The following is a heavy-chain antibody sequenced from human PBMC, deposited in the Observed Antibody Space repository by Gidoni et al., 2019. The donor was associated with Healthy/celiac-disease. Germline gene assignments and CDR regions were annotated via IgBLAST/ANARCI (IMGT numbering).Heavy chain of an antibody. Sequence: SYWIGWVRQMPGKGLEWMGIIYPGDSDTRYSPSFQGQVTISADKSISTAYLQWSSLKASDTAMYYCARHASDIVVVPAATHQPLLTYYYYGMDVWGQGTTVTVSS. D-gene: IGHD2-2*01. V-gene: IGHV5-51*01. CDR3: ARHASDIVVVPAATHQPLLTYYYYGMDV. J-gene: IGHJ6*02. CDR2: IYPGDSDT. CDR1: SYW.